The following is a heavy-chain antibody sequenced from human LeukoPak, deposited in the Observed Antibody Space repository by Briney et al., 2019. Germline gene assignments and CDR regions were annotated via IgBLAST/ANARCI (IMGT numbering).Heavy chain of an antibody. D-gene: IGHD3-22*01. CDR2: IYYSGST. V-gene: IGHV4-39*01. Sequence: SETLSLTCTVSGGSISSSSYYWGWIRQPPGKVLEWIGSIYYSGSTYYNPSLKSRVTIPVDTSKNQFSLKLSSVTAADTAVYYCARQVSGYYGFWGQGTLVTVSS. CDR1: GGSISSSSYY. CDR3: ARQVSGYYGF. J-gene: IGHJ4*02.